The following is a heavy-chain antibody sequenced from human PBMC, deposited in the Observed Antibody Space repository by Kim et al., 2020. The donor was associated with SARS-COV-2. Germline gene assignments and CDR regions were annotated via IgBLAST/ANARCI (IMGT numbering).Heavy chain of an antibody. Sequence: SPSFQGQVTISADKSISTAYLQWSSLKASDTAMYYCARLGDVDIVATYENWGQGTLVTVSS. D-gene: IGHD5-12*01. V-gene: IGHV5-51*01. CDR3: ARLGDVDIVATYEN. J-gene: IGHJ4*02.